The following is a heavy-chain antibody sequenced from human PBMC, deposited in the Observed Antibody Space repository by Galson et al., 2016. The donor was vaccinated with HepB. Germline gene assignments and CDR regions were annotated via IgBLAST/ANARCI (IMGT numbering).Heavy chain of an antibody. J-gene: IGHJ4*02. CDR3: AKAPSGWSYYFDY. CDR1: GLTFSSYG. Sequence: SLRLSCAASGLTFSSYGMSWVRQAPVKGLEWVSTMSGSGGTTYYADSVKGRFTISRDNSRNTVFLQMNSLTAEDTAVYYCAKAPSGWSYYFDYWGRGILVTVSS. CDR2: MSGSGGTT. D-gene: IGHD6-19*01. V-gene: IGHV3-23*01.